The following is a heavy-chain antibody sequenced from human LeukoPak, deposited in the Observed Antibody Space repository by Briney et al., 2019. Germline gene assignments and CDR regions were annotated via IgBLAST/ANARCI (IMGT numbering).Heavy chain of an antibody. V-gene: IGHV3-7*01. Sequence: GGSLRLTCAASGFTSSSYWMSWVRQAPGKGLEWVANIKQDGSEKYYVDSVKGRFTISRDNAKNSLYLQMNSLRAEDTAVYYCARDRGSSGWYEFDSWGQGTLVTVSS. CDR3: ARDRGSSGWYEFDS. D-gene: IGHD6-19*01. CDR1: GFTSSSYW. J-gene: IGHJ4*02. CDR2: IKQDGSEK.